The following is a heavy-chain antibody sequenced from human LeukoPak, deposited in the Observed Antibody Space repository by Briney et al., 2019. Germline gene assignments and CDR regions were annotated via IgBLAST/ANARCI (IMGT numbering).Heavy chain of an antibody. CDR3: AKSSSSLVAYYYYMDV. CDR2: IWYDGRSK. V-gene: IGHV3-33*06. J-gene: IGHJ6*03. CDR1: GFAFNSYA. Sequence: GGSLRLSCAASGFAFNSYAMHWVRQAPGKGPEWVAVIWYDGRSKYYAESVKGRFTISRDNSKNTLYLLMDSLRAEDTALYYCAKSSSSLVAYYYYMDVWGKGTTVTVSS.